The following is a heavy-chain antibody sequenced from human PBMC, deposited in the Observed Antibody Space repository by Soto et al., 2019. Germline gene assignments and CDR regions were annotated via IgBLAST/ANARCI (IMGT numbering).Heavy chain of an antibody. CDR1: GFTFTNYV. D-gene: IGHD2-2*01. V-gene: IGHV3-23*01. CDR2: ISNSVSNT. J-gene: IGHJ4*02. CDR3: ASRRCSSASCGPGLFDS. Sequence: EVQLLESGGGLVQPGGSLRLSCAASGFTFTNYVMSWVRQAPGKGLEWVSGISNSVSNTYYADSVKGRFTISRDNSNSTLYLQMNSLRVEDAAVYYCASRRCSSASCGPGLFDSWGQGTLVTVSS.